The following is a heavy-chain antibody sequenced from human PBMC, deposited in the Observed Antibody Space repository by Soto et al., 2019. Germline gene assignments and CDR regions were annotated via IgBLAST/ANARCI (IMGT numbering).Heavy chain of an antibody. D-gene: IGHD5-18*01. Sequence: QVQLVESGGGVVQPGRSLRLSCAASGFTFSNYAMQWVRQAPGKGLEWVAVIPNDGRNENYADSVKGRFTISRDNSKNTLYLQMDRLRAEDTAAYYCARDGEPAYSYGGYYFDFWGQGTLVTVSA. V-gene: IGHV3-30*04. CDR1: GFTFSNYA. CDR3: ARDGEPAYSYGGYYFDF. CDR2: IPNDGRNE. J-gene: IGHJ4*02.